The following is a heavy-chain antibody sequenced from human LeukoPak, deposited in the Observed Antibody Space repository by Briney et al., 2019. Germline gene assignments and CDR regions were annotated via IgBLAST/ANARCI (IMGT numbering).Heavy chain of an antibody. Sequence: GESLRLSCAASGFTFSSYTVSWVRQAPGKGLEWVSGITGTGGSTYYADSVKGRFTISRDNSKNTLYLQMNRLRAEDTAIYYCTKDALISYRGAWSQSDYWGQGILVTVSS. V-gene: IGHV3-23*01. CDR3: TKDALISYRGAWSQSDY. CDR1: GFTFSSYT. D-gene: IGHD2-2*01. CDR2: ITGTGGST. J-gene: IGHJ4*02.